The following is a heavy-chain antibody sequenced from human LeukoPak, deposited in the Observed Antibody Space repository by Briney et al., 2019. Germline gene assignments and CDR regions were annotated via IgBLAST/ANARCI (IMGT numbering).Heavy chain of an antibody. Sequence: GGSLTLSCAASGFTFSRNVMHWVRQAPGKGLEWVALISYDGNNKFYADSVKGRFNIARHNPRNSLYLQMDRLRGEDAAVYSCASGVRPTGPYYLFYYTDGWGKGTAVTV. J-gene: IGHJ6*03. D-gene: IGHD3-10*01. V-gene: IGHV3-30*16. CDR1: GFTFSRNV. CDR2: ISYDGNNK. CDR3: ASGVRPTGPYYLFYYTDG.